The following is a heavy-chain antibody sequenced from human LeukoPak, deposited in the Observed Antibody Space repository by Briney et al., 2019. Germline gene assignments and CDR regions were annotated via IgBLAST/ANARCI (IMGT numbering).Heavy chain of an antibody. D-gene: IGHD2-21*01. CDR3: ASRTCGGDCSPFFYYYYYMDV. V-gene: IGHV3-11*04. Sequence: NPGGSLRLSCAASGFTFSNYYMSWIRQAPGKGLEWVTYISSSGSTIYYADSVKGRFTISRDNAKNSLYLQMNSLRAEDTAVYYCASRTCGGDCSPFFYYYYYMDVWGKGITVTVSS. CDR1: GFTFSNYY. CDR2: ISSSGSTI. J-gene: IGHJ6*03.